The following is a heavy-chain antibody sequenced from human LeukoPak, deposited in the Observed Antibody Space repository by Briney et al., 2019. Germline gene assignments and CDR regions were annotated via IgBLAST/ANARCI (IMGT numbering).Heavy chain of an antibody. CDR2: ISYDGSNK. V-gene: IGHV3-30*18. Sequence: PGGSLRLSCAASGFTFGDYYMSWIRQAPGKGLEWVAVISYDGSNKYYADSVKGRFTISRDNSKNTLYLQMNSLRAEDTAVYYCAKLGYCSGGSCYSGSMSFDYWGQGTLVTVSS. D-gene: IGHD2-15*01. J-gene: IGHJ4*02. CDR1: GFTFGDYY. CDR3: AKLGYCSGGSCYSGSMSFDY.